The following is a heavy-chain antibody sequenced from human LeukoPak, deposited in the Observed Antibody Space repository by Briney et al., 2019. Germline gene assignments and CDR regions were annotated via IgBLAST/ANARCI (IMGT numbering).Heavy chain of an antibody. CDR3: ASNCFSRGSYQIDY. CDR1: GYTFTSYH. Sequence: ASVKVSCTASGYTFTSYHMHWVRQAPGQGLEWMGIINPSGGSTSYAQKFQGRVTMTRDTSTSTVYMELSSLRSEDTAVYYCASNCFSRGSYQIDYWGQGTLVTVPS. CDR2: INPSGGST. D-gene: IGHD1-26*01. J-gene: IGHJ4*02. V-gene: IGHV1-46*01.